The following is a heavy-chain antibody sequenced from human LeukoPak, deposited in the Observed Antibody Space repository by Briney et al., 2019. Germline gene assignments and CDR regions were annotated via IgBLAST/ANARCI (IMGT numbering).Heavy chain of an antibody. J-gene: IGHJ4*02. CDR2: ISWDGGST. Sequence: GRSLRLSCAASGFTFDDYAMHWVRQAPGKGLEWVSLISWDGGSTYYADSVKGRFTISRDNSKNSLYLQMNSLRAEDTALYYCAKGHCSGGSCYSSSDYWGQGTLVTVSS. D-gene: IGHD2-15*01. CDR1: GFTFDDYA. V-gene: IGHV3-43D*03. CDR3: AKGHCSGGSCYSSSDY.